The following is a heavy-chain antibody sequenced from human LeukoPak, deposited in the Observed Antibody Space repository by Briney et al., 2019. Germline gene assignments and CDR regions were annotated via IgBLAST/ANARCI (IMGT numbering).Heavy chain of an antibody. V-gene: IGHV3-53*01. Sequence: QPWGSLRLSCAASGFTVSRNYMSWVRQAPGKGLEWVSVIYSGGNTYYADFVKGRFTISRDNSKNTLYLQINSLTAEDTAVYYCANLPRGDYWGLGTLVTVSS. D-gene: IGHD3-10*01. CDR3: ANLPRGDY. CDR2: IYSGGNT. CDR1: GFTVSRNY. J-gene: IGHJ4*02.